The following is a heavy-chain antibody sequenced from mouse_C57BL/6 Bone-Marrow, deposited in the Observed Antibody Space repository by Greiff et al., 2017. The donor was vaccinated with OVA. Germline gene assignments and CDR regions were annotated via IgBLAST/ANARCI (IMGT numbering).Heavy chain of an antibody. CDR3: ARHRDYSYYYAMDY. J-gene: IGHJ4*01. Sequence: VKLVESGPGLVAPSQSLSITCTVSGFSLTSYGVHWVRQPPGKGLEWLVVIWSDGSTTYNSALKSRLSISKDNSQSQVFLKMNSLQTDDTAMYYCARHRDYSYYYAMDYWGQGTSVTVSS. CDR2: IWSDGST. CDR1: GFSLTSYG. D-gene: IGHD1-1*01. V-gene: IGHV2-6-1*01.